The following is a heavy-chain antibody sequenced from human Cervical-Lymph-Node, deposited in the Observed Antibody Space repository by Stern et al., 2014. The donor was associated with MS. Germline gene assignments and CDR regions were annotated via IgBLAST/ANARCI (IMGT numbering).Heavy chain of an antibody. V-gene: IGHV4-59*01. CDR2: IYYSWST. J-gene: IGHJ4*02. CDR1: GGSISSYY. Sequence: VQLEESGPGLVKPSETLSLTCTVSGGSISSYYWSWIRQPPGKGLEWIGYIYYSWSTNYNPSLKSRVTISVDTSKNQFSLNLSSVTAADTAVYYCASSFIVGANFDYWGQGTLVTVSS. D-gene: IGHD1-26*01. CDR3: ASSFIVGANFDY.